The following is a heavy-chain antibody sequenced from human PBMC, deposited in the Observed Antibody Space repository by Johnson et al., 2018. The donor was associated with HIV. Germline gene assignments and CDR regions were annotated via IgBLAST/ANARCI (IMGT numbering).Heavy chain of an antibody. Sequence: VQLVESGGCVVQPARSLRLSCSASGFTFSTYGIHWVRQAPGQGLEWVAVPWYDASYQYCTDSVKGGFTMSRDNSKNTLYLQMNSLRAEDTAVYYCARGTGTDDAFDIWGQGTMVTVSS. CDR3: ARGTGTDDAFDI. CDR2: PWYDASYQ. J-gene: IGHJ3*02. CDR1: GFTFSTYG. V-gene: IGHV3-33*08. D-gene: IGHD1-1*01.